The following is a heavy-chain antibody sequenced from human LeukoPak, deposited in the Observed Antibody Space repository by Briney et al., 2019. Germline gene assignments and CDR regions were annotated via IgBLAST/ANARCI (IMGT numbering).Heavy chain of an antibody. CDR3: ATFRGSGYYDSFDY. D-gene: IGHD3-22*01. J-gene: IGHJ4*02. Sequence: GGSLRLSCAASGFTFSSYAMSWVRQAPGKGLEWVSAISGSGGSTYYADSVKGRFTISRDNAKNSLYLQMNSLRAEDTALYYCATFRGSGYYDSFDYWGQGTPVTVSS. CDR1: GFTFSSYA. V-gene: IGHV3-23*01. CDR2: ISGSGGST.